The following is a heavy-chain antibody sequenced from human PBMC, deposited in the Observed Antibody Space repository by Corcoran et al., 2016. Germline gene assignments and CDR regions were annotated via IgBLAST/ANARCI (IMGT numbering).Heavy chain of an antibody. D-gene: IGHD4-17*01. CDR3: ARRSPSGDNVPDAFDI. Sequence: EVQLVESGGGLVQPGGSLRLSCAASGFTFSTYDMHWVRQATGKGLEWVSAIGTVGDTYYPASVKGRFTISRENAKNSLYLQMNSLGVEDTAVYYCARRSPSGDNVPDAFDIWGQGTMVTVSS. J-gene: IGHJ3*02. V-gene: IGHV3-13*01. CDR1: GFTFSTYD. CDR2: IGTVGDT.